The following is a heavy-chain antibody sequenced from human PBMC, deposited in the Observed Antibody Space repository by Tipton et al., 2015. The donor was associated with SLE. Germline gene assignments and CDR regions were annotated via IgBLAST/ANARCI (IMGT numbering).Heavy chain of an antibody. CDR1: GGSISSYY. CDR3: AREDTARAFDY. Sequence: TLSLTCTVSGGSISSYYWSWIRQPPGKGLEWIGYIYYSGSTNYNPSLKSRVTISVDTSKNQFSLKLSSVTAADTAVYYCAREDTARAFDYWGQGTLVTVSS. CDR2: IYYSGST. V-gene: IGHV4-59*01. J-gene: IGHJ4*02. D-gene: IGHD5-18*01.